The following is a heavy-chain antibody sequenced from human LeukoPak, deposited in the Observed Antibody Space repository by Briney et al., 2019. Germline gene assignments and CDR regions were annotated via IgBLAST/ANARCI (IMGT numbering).Heavy chain of an antibody. V-gene: IGHV3-48*03. CDR2: ISSSGNTI. CDR1: GFTFSSYE. Sequence: PGGSLRLSCAPSGFTFSSYEMNWVRQAPGKGLKWVSYISSSGNTIYYADSVKGRFTISRDNAKNSLYLQMNSLRAEDTAVYYCARAKLYYYDSSGYYSGFDYWGQGTLVTISS. J-gene: IGHJ4*02. D-gene: IGHD3-22*01. CDR3: ARAKLYYYDSSGYYSGFDY.